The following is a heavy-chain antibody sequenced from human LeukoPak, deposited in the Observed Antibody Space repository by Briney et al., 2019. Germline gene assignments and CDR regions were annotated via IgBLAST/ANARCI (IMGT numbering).Heavy chain of an antibody. Sequence: GGSLRLSCAASGFTFTNYWMSWVRQAPGKGLELVANIKQDRSEKYYVDSVKGRFTISRDNAKNSLYLQMNSLRAEDTAVYYCARDRNFYYYDSSGYYLDYWGQGTLVTVSS. CDR1: GFTFTNYW. CDR3: ARDRNFYYYDSSGYYLDY. V-gene: IGHV3-7*01. CDR2: IKQDRSEK. J-gene: IGHJ4*02. D-gene: IGHD3-22*01.